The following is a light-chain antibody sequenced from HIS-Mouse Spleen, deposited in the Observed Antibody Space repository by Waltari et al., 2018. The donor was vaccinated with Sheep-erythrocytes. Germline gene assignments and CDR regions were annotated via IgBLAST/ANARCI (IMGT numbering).Light chain of an antibody. V-gene: IGKV1-39*01. CDR2: AAS. Sequence: DIQMTQSPSSLSASVGDRVTITCRASQSISSYLNCYQQKPGKAPKLLIDAASSLQSGVPSRFSGSGSGTDFTLTISSLQPEDFATYYWQQYYSYPWTFGQGTKVEIK. CDR3: QQYYSYPWT. J-gene: IGKJ1*01. CDR1: QSISSY.